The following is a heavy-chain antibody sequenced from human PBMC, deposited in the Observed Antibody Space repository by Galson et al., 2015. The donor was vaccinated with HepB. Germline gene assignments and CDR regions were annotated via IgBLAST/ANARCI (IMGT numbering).Heavy chain of an antibody. Sequence: LSLTCTVSGGSISSSSYYWGWIRQPPGKGLEWIGSIYYSGSTYYNPSLKSRVTISVDTSKNQFSLKLSSVTAADTAVYYCARKEDTVNNWLDPWGQGTLVTVSS. CDR3: ARKEDTVNNWLDP. D-gene: IGHD4-11*01. V-gene: IGHV4-39*01. CDR1: GGSISSSSYY. J-gene: IGHJ5*02. CDR2: IYYSGST.